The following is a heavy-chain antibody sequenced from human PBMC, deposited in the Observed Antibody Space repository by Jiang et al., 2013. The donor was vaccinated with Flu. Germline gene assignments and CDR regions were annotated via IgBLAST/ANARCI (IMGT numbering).Heavy chain of an antibody. Sequence: VQLVESGGGLVQPGGSLRLSCAASGFTFSSYSMNWVRQAPGKGLEWVSYISSSSSTIYYADSVKGRFTISRDNAKNSLYLQMNSLRAEDTAVYYCARDGTDYGEEFDYVGQGTLVHRLL. J-gene: IGHJ4*02. CDR1: GFTFSSYS. CDR3: ARDGTDYGEEFDY. CDR2: ISSSSSTI. D-gene: IGHD4-17*01. V-gene: IGHV3-48*01.